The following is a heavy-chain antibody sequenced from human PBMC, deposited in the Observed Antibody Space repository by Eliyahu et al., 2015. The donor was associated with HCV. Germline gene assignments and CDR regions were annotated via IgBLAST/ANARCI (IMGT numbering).Heavy chain of an antibody. D-gene: IGHD1-26*01. CDR2: IFANDAK. CDR3: ARVSTELLLWDWWYYLDV. CDR1: GFXLXNRLG. J-gene: IGHJ6*03. V-gene: IGHV2-26*01. Sequence: QVSLKESGPVLVKPTETLTLTCIVSGFXLXNRLGVSWIRQPPGKALEWLAHIFANDAKSYSTSLKSRLTISSDTSKRQVVLTLTNLDPVDTGTYYCARVSTELLLWDWWYYLDVWGKGTTVTVSS.